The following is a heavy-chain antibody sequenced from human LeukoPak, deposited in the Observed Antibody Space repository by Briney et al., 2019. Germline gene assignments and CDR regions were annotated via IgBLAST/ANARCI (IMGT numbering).Heavy chain of an antibody. CDR2: IYTSGST. CDR1: GGSISSYY. CDR3: ARGRGGSGWEYYYMDV. Sequence: SETLSLTCTVSGGSISSYYWSWIRQPPGKGLEWIGYIYTSGSTNYNPSLKSRVTMSVDTSKNQFSLKLSSVTAADTAVYYCARGRGGSGWEYYYMDVWGKGTTVTISS. J-gene: IGHJ6*03. V-gene: IGHV4-4*08. D-gene: IGHD6-19*01.